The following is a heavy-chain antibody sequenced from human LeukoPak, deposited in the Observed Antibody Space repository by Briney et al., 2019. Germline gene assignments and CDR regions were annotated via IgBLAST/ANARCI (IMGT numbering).Heavy chain of an antibody. CDR2: ISSSGSTI. V-gene: IGHV3-48*03. CDR3: AIGYCSSTSCPRPKGMDV. Sequence: GGSLRLSCAASGFTFSSYEMNWVRQAPGQGLEWVSYISSSGSTIYYADSVKGRFTISRDNAKNSLYLQMNSLRAEDTAVYYWAIGYCSSTSCPRPKGMDVWGHGTTVTVSS. J-gene: IGHJ6*02. D-gene: IGHD2-2*01. CDR1: GFTFSSYE.